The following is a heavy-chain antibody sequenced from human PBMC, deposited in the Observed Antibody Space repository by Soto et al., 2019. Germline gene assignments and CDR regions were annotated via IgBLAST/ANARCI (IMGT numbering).Heavy chain of an antibody. D-gene: IGHD6-13*01. CDR3: ARVIAAAGKVDY. J-gene: IGHJ4*02. Sequence: GGSLRLSCAASGFTFSDYYMSWIRQAPGKGLEWVSYISSSSSYTNYADSVKGRFTISRDNAKNSLYLQMNSLRAEDTAVYYCARVIAAAGKVDYWGQGTLVTVS. CDR2: ISSSSSYT. V-gene: IGHV3-11*05. CDR1: GFTFSDYY.